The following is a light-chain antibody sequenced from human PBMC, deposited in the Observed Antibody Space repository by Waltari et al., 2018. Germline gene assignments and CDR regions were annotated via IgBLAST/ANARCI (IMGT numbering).Light chain of an antibody. J-gene: IGKJ4*01. CDR3: QQRHAWPIT. V-gene: IGKV3-11*01. CDR2: AAS. Sequence: EIVLTQSPGFLSSSPGDRVTLSCRASQNLHSFLAWFQQKPGQAPRLLIFAASSRATGVPPRFSGSGSGTDFTLTISSLEPEDFATYYCQQRHAWPITFGGGTKLEIK. CDR1: QNLHSF.